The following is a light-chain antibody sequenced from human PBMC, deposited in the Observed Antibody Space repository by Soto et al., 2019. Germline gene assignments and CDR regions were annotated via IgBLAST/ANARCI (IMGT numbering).Light chain of an antibody. CDR3: CSYAGSSTYV. CDR1: SRDVGIYNL. Sequence: LTQPASVSGSPGQSITISCTGTSRDVGIYNLVSWYQLHPGKVPKLIIYEDTKRPSGISSRFSGSESGITAFLTISGLQAEDEADYYCCSYAGSSTYVFGTGTKVTVL. CDR2: EDT. V-gene: IGLV2-23*01. J-gene: IGLJ1*01.